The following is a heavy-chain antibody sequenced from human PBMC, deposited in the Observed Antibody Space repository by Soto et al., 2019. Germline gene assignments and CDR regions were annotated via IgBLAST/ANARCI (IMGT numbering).Heavy chain of an antibody. CDR3: ASAYAVNYVGHFDY. Sequence: QVQLQESGPGLVKPSQTLSLTCTVSGASISRGGYYWSWVRQHPGKGLEWIGFIFYTGSTSFNPSLKGRVTCSVDTSNGDFSLMLSSVSAADTAVYYCASAYAVNYVGHFDYWGQGTLVTVSS. V-gene: IGHV4-31*03. J-gene: IGHJ4*02. CDR1: GASISRGGYY. D-gene: IGHD3-16*01. CDR2: IFYTGST.